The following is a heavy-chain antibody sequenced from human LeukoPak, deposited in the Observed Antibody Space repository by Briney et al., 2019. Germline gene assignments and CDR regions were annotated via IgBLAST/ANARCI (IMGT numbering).Heavy chain of an antibody. J-gene: IGHJ4*02. CDR2: CRNKANSYST. V-gene: IGHV3-72*01. CDR1: GFTFSDHY. Sequence: GGSLRLSCAASGFTFSDHYMDWVRQAPGKGLEWVGRCRNKANSYSTAYAASVEGRFTISRDDSNNTLYLQMNSLKAVDTAVYYCAGKAGSYGPVVYWGQGTLVTVSS. CDR3: AGKAGSYGPVVY. D-gene: IGHD3-10*01.